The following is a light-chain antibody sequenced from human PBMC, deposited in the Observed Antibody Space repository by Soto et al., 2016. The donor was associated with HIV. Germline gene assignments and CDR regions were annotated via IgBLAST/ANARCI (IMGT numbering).Light chain of an antibody. CDR3: MSRDNNTNPVI. Sequence: SYELTQPSSVSVSPGQTVKITCQGDSLRSYYATWYQQKPGQAPVFVIYGQNNRPSGIPDRFSGSSSGNTASLTITGAQAEDEADYYCMSRDNNTNPVIFGGGTKLTVL. CDR1: SLRSYY. J-gene: IGLJ2*01. V-gene: IGLV3-19*01. CDR2: GQN.